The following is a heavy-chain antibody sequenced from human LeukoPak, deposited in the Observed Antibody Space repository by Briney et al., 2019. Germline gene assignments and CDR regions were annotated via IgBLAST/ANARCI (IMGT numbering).Heavy chain of an antibody. J-gene: IGHJ4*02. Sequence: KSGGSLRLSCAASGFTFSSYSMNWVRQAPGKGLEWVSSISSSSSYIYYADSVKGRFTISRDNAKNSLYLQMNSLRAEDTAVYYCARVAPSDFGEPTHVLDYWGQGTLVTVSS. V-gene: IGHV3-21*01. CDR1: GFTFSSYS. CDR2: ISSSSSYI. CDR3: ARVAPSDFGEPTHVLDY. D-gene: IGHD3-3*01.